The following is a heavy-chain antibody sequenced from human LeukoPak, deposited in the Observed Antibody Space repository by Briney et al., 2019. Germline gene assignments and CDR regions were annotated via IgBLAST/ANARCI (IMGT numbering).Heavy chain of an antibody. V-gene: IGHV1-24*01. CDR1: GYTLTELS. CDR3: ATGPSPNWNAPYFDY. CDR2: FDPEDGET. Sequence: ASVKVSCKVSGYTLTELSMHWVRQAPGKGLEWMGGFDPEDGETIYAQKFQGRVTMTEDTSTDTAYMELSSLRYEDTAVYYCATGPSPNWNAPYFDYWGQGTLVTVSS. J-gene: IGHJ4*02. D-gene: IGHD1-1*01.